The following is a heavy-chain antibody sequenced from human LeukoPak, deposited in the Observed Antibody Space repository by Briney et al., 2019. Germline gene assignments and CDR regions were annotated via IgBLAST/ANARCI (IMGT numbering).Heavy chain of an antibody. D-gene: IGHD3-10*01. CDR2: ISSDGSIK. V-gene: IGHV3-30*18. Sequence: GGSLRLSCTASKFTFSHYGMQWVRQAPGKGLEWVAVISSDGSIKVYADSVKGRFTLSRDNSINTVDLQMNSLRAEDTAVYYCVKDLVPSGWGQGTLVTVSS. J-gene: IGHJ4*02. CDR3: VKDLVPSG. CDR1: KFTFSHYG.